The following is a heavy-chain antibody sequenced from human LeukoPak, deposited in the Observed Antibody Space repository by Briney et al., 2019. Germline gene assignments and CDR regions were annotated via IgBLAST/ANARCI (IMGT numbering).Heavy chain of an antibody. CDR1: GFTFSSYA. J-gene: IGHJ4*02. Sequence: GRSLRLSCAASGFTFSSYAMHWVRQAPGKGLEWVAVISYDGSNKYYADSVKGRFTISRDNSKNTLYLQTNSLRAEDTAVYYCVRNVEMPRDYWGQGTLVTVSS. D-gene: IGHD5-24*01. V-gene: IGHV3-30-3*01. CDR2: ISYDGSNK. CDR3: VRNVEMPRDY.